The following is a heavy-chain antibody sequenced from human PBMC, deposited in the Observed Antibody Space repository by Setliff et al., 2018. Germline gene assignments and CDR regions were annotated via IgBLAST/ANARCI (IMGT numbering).Heavy chain of an antibody. CDR1: GFTFSDYY. Sequence: GGSLRLSCAASGFTFSDYYMSWIRQAPGKGLEWVSYISSSGSTVYYADSVKGRFTVSRDNAKNSLYLQMNSLRAEDTAVYYCARDQGIGLSGSYSFFDYWGQGTLVTVSS. CDR2: ISSSGSTV. CDR3: ARDQGIGLSGSYSFFDY. D-gene: IGHD3-3*01. V-gene: IGHV3-11*04. J-gene: IGHJ4*02.